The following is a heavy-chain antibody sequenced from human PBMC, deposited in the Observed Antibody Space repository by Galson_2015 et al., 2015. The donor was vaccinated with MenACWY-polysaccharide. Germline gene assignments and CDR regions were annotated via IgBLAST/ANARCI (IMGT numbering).Heavy chain of an antibody. CDR3: AKTAKVGANKEPHWYFDL. CDR1: GFTFSSYA. D-gene: IGHD1-26*01. Sequence: SLRLSCAASGFTFSSYAMSWVRQAPGGGLEWVSVISGSGVTTNYADSVKGRFTISRDNSKNTLYLQMNSLRAEDTAVYYCAKTAKVGANKEPHWYFDLWGRGTLVIVSS. CDR2: ISGSGVTT. J-gene: IGHJ2*01. V-gene: IGHV3-23*01.